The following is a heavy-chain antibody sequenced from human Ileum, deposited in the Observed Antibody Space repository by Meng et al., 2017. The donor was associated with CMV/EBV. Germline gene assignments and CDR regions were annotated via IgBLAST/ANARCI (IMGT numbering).Heavy chain of an antibody. CDR2: INTNSGDT. CDR3: ARDNWGSDY. CDR1: GYTCTGYT. Sequence: VACENSGYTCTGYTIHGARQAPGQGLEWMGRINTNSGDTFYAQKFRGRVTMTRDTSIRTVFVELSGLQSHDTAIYYCARDNWGSDYWGQGTLVTVSS. J-gene: IGHJ4*02. D-gene: IGHD7-27*01. V-gene: IGHV1-2*06.